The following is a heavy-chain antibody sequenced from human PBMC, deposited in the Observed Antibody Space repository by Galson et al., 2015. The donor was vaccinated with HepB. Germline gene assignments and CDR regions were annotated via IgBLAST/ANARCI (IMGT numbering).Heavy chain of an antibody. J-gene: IGHJ1*01. Sequence: SLRLSCAASGFTFSNYGMHWVRQTPGKGLEWVAVISYDGSDKYYADSVKGRFTISRDNSKNTLYLQMNSLRPEDAAVYYCARFRESGIVFGAEYFQHWGQGTLVTVSS. V-gene: IGHV3-30*03. D-gene: IGHD3-3*01. CDR3: ARFRESGIVFGAEYFQH. CDR1: GFTFSNYG. CDR2: ISYDGSDK.